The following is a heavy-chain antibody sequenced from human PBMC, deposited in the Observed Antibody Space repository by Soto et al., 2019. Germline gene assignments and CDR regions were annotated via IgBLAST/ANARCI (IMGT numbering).Heavy chain of an antibody. CDR1: GFTFINFA. V-gene: IGHV3-23*01. D-gene: IGHD3-10*01. J-gene: IGHJ2*01. Sequence: EVQLLESGGGLVQPGGSLRLSCAGSGFTFINFAMNWVRQAPGKGLEWVSTISGGGDAAFFADSVRGRFTISRDNSTDTVTLQMNSLGVDDTAVYYCARKVPGSTSRPVYWYFDLWGRGTLVTVSS. CDR3: ARKVPGSTSRPVYWYFDL. CDR2: ISGGGDAA.